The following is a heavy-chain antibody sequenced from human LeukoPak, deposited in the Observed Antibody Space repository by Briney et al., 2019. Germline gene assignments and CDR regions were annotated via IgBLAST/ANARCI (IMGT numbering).Heavy chain of an antibody. CDR3: ARRLVDSGASQVSDD. CDR2: INDSGCV. CDR1: GGSFSGYY. V-gene: IGHV4-34*01. J-gene: IGHJ4*02. D-gene: IGHD2-15*01. Sequence: PSETLSLTCAVYGGSFSGYYWSWIRQPPGKGREWIVEINDSGCVNRNPSLKNRVTLSVDTSKNQFSLRLSSVAAADTAVYYCARRLVDSGASQVSDDWGEGTLVTVSS.